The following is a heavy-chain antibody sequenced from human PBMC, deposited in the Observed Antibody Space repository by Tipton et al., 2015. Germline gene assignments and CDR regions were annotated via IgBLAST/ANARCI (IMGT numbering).Heavy chain of an antibody. V-gene: IGHV3-74*01. CDR3: VRGSNGYLGVDY. J-gene: IGHJ4*02. D-gene: IGHD6-19*01. CDR2: SNPDGGYT. CDR1: GFTFSIYW. Sequence: SLRLPCAASGFTFSIYWMHWVRQAPGKGLVWVSRSNPDGGYTNYVDSVKGRFTISRDNAKNTLYLQMNSLGAEDTAVYYCVRGSNGYLGVDYWGQGTLVTVSS.